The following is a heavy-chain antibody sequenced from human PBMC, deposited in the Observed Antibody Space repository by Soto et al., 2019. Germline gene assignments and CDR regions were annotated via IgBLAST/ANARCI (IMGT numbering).Heavy chain of an antibody. J-gene: IGHJ4*02. CDR3: AGRASRYYYDSSGYFDY. CDR1: GGSISSGGYS. D-gene: IGHD3-22*01. CDR2: IYYSGST. V-gene: IGHV4-31*03. Sequence: SETLSLTCTVSGGSISSGGYSWTWIRQHPGKGLEWIGYIYYSGSTYYKPSLKSRITISVDTSKNQLSLKLSSVTAADTAVYYCAGRASRYYYDSSGYFDYWGQGTLVTVSS.